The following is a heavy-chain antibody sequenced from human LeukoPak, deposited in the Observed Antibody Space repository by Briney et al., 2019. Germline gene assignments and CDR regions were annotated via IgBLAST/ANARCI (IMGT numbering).Heavy chain of an antibody. V-gene: IGHV4-34*01. J-gene: IGHJ4*02. CDR3: ARHRLYYYGSGSYHPFDY. CDR2: INHSGST. CDR1: GGSFSGYY. Sequence: SETLSLTCAVYGGSFSGYYWSWIRQPPGKGLEWIGEINHSGSTNYNPSLKSRVTISVDTSKNQFSLKLSSVTAADTAVYYCARHRLYYYGSGSYHPFDYWGQGTLVTVSS. D-gene: IGHD3-10*01.